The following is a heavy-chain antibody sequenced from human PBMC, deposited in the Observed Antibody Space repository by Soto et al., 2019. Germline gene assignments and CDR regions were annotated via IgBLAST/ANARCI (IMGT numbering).Heavy chain of an antibody. CDR3: ARDLDGSGNYYTNY. J-gene: IGHJ4*02. V-gene: IGHV1-18*01. Sequence: GASVKVSCKTSGYTFSSIGISRVRQAPGQGLEWMGWISPHKGDTYYAQRLQGRVTMTTDTSTSTAYMELRSLRSDDTAVYFCARDLDGSGNYYTNYWGQGTLVTVSS. CDR1: GYTFSSIG. CDR2: ISPHKGDT. D-gene: IGHD3-10*01.